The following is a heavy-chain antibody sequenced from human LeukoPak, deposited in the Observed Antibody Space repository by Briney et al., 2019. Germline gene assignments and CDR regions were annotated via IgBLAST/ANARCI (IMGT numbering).Heavy chain of an antibody. Sequence: GGSLRLSCAASGFTFSGSAMHWVRQASGKGLEWVGRIRSKANSYAAAYAASVKGRFTISRDDSKNTAYLQMNSLKTEDTAVYYRTRHYYYDSSGYHFDYWGQGTLVTVSS. D-gene: IGHD3-22*01. J-gene: IGHJ4*02. CDR1: GFTFSGSA. CDR3: TRHYYYDSSGYHFDY. CDR2: IRSKANSYAA. V-gene: IGHV3-73*01.